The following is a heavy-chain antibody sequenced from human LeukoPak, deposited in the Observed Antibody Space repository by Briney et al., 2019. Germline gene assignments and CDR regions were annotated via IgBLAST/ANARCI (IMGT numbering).Heavy chain of an antibody. J-gene: IGHJ3*02. D-gene: IGHD4-23*01. Sequence: GGCLRLSCAASGFTFSSYAMSWVRQAPGKGLEWVSAISGSGGSTYYADSVKGRFTISRDNSKNTLYLQMNSLRAEDTAVYYCAKYGMTVVTPTVVRGAFDIWGQGTMVTVSS. V-gene: IGHV3-23*01. CDR1: GFTFSSYA. CDR2: ISGSGGST. CDR3: AKYGMTVVTPTVVRGAFDI.